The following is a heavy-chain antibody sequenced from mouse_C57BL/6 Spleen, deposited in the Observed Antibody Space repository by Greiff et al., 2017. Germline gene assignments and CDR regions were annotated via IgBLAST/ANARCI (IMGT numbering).Heavy chain of an antibody. CDR2: IYPSDSDT. J-gene: IGHJ2*01. Sequence: QVQLQQPGAELVRPGSSVKLSCTASGYTFTSYWMDWVNQRPGQGLEWIGNIYPSDSDTHYTHKFKDKATLTVDKSSSTAYMQLSSLTSEDSAVYDCARKGPGYFDYWGQGTTLTVSS. V-gene: IGHV1-61*01. CDR1: GYTFTSYW. CDR3: ARKGPGYFDY.